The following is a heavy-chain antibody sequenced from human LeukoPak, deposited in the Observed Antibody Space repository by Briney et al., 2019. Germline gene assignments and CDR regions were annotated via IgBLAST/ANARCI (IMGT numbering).Heavy chain of an antibody. V-gene: IGHV4-34*01. Sequence: PSETLSLTCAVYGGSFSGYYWSWLPQPPGKGLEWIRDIHHGGSTKHNPCLKSRVTLSVDTSKHQFSLKLSAVTAADTAVYYCARGRYSTGWYGFDYWGQGTLVTVSS. J-gene: IGHJ4*02. CDR2: IHHGGST. D-gene: IGHD6-19*01. CDR3: ARGRYSTGWYGFDY. CDR1: GGSFSGYY.